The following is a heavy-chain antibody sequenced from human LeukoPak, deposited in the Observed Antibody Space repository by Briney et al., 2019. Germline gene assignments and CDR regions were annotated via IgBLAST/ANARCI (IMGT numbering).Heavy chain of an antibody. D-gene: IGHD2-15*01. V-gene: IGHV4-34*01. CDR3: ARDGCSGGSCYRFDI. J-gene: IGHJ3*02. CDR2: INHSGST. Sequence: SETLSLTCAVYGGSFSGYYWSWIRQPPGKGLEWIGEINHSGSTNYNPSLKSRVTISVDTSKNQFSLKLSSVTAADTAVYYCARDGCSGGSCYRFDIWGQGTMVTVSS. CDR1: GGSFSGYY.